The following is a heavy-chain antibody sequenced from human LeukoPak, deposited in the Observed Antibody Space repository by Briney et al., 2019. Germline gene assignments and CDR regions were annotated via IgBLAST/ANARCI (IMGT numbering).Heavy chain of an antibody. Sequence: ASVKVSCKASGYTFTAYGISWVRQAPGQGLEWMGWISGYNGNANYAQKLQGRVTMTTDTSTSTAYMELRSLRSDDTAVYYCARGGGLFWRTPGATDYWGQGTLVTVSS. V-gene: IGHV1-18*01. CDR1: GYTFTAYG. CDR3: ARGGGLFWRTPGATDY. D-gene: IGHD3-9*01. J-gene: IGHJ4*02. CDR2: ISGYNGNA.